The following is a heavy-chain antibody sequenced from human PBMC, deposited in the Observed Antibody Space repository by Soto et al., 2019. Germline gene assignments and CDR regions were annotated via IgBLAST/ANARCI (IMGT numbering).Heavy chain of an antibody. CDR1: GGTFGTYA. D-gene: IGHD5-12*01. CDR3: ARDNSGHAFDY. J-gene: IGHJ4*02. V-gene: IGHV1-69*06. CDR2: IIPMFGTA. Sequence: QVQLMQSGAEVKKPGSSVKVSCKASGGTFGTYAIGWVRQAPGQGLEWMGGIIPMFGTANYAQKYQGRATIIADKSTGTAYLDLSSLRSEDTAIYYCARDNSGHAFDYWGQGTLVTVSS.